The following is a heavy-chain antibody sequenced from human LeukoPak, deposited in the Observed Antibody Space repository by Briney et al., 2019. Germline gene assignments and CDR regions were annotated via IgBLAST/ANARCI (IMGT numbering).Heavy chain of an antibody. D-gene: IGHD6-19*01. CDR1: GFTFTSDA. J-gene: IGHJ5*02. CDR3: VRPSGEWLVAHPPP. V-gene: IGHV3-30*04. Sequence: GRSLRPSCATSGFTFTSDAMHWGRQAADKGLGWGAAIAVDGSDKKYADYVKARFTISRDDSKRTPYLQMNSLRADDTAVDYCVRPSGEWLVAHPPPWGQGTLVAVSS. CDR2: IAVDGSDK.